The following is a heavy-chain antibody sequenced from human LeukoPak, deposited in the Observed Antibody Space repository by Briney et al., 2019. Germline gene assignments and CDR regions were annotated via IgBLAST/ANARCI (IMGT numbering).Heavy chain of an antibody. CDR2: ISYDGSNT. Sequence: GGSLRLSCAASGFTFRNYGMHWVRQAPGKGLEWVAIISYDGSNTYYADSVKGRFTISRDNSKNTLYLQMNSLTTEDTALYYCATLRYSASYYADYWGQGTLVAVSS. CDR3: ATLRYSASYYADY. D-gene: IGHD1-26*01. CDR1: GFTFRNYG. V-gene: IGHV3-30*03. J-gene: IGHJ4*02.